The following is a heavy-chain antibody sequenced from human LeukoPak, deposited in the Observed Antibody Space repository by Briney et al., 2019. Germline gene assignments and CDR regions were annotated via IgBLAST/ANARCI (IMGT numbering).Heavy chain of an antibody. CDR1: GFSIGDYA. D-gene: IGHD2-21*02. Sequence: GGSLRLSCTASGFSIGDYAMSWVRQAPGKGLEWVVFIRSKAYGGTTEYAASVKGRFTISRDDSKSIAYLQMNSLKTEDTAAYYCTRAYCGGDCYFQHWGQGTLVTVSS. V-gene: IGHV3-49*04. J-gene: IGHJ1*01. CDR3: TRAYCGGDCYFQH. CDR2: IRSKAYGGTT.